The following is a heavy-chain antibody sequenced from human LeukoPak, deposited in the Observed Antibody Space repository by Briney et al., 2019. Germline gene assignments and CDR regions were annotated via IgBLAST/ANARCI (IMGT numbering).Heavy chain of an antibody. CDR1: GFTFSTYA. CDR2: ISYDGSNK. CDR3: ARVALAGTYDYYYMDV. V-gene: IGHV3-30*04. Sequence: GGSLRLSCAASGFTFSTYAMHWVRQAQGKGLEWVAVISYDGSNKYYADSVKGRFTISRDNSKNTLYLQMNSLRPEDTAVYYCARVALAGTYDYYYMDVWGKGTTVTVSS. J-gene: IGHJ6*03. D-gene: IGHD6-19*01.